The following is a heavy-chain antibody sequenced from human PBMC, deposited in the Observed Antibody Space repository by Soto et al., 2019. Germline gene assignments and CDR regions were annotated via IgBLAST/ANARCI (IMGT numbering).Heavy chain of an antibody. CDR1: GYTFTSYG. CDR3: ARDYPYSSSWYNYYYGMDV. J-gene: IGHJ6*02. CDR2: ISAYNGNT. Sequence: AASVKVSCKASGYTFTSYGISWVRQAPGQGLEWMGWISAYNGNTNYAQKLQGRVTMTTDTSTSTAYMELRSLRSDDTAVYYCARDYPYSSSWYNYYYGMDVWGQGTTVTVSS. D-gene: IGHD6-13*01. V-gene: IGHV1-18*01.